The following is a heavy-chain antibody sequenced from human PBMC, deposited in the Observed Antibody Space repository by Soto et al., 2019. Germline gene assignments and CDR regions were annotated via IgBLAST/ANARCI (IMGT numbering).Heavy chain of an antibody. Sequence: QVQLVQSGAEVKKPGASVRVSCEASGYTFTSYALHWVRQAPGQRLEWMGWINTGNGNTRYSQKFQGRVTIIRDISASTAYMELSSLRAEVTAVYYCSILSVSGTLQPDYRGQGTLVTVSS. CDR2: INTGNGNT. J-gene: IGHJ4*02. V-gene: IGHV1-3*04. CDR3: SILSVSGTLQPDY. D-gene: IGHD1-7*01. CDR1: GYTFTSYA.